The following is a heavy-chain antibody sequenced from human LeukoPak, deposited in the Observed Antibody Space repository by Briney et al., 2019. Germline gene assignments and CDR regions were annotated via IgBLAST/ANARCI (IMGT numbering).Heavy chain of an antibody. Sequence: SETLSLTCTVSGGSISSYYWSWIRQSPGKGLEWIGYIYYSGSINYNPSLKSRDTISVDTSKNQFSLKLSSVTAADTAVYYCTRGGSFYYDSTGYRRNYFDYWGQGTLVTVSS. CDR3: TRGGSFYYDSTGYRRNYFDY. CDR2: IYYSGSI. V-gene: IGHV4-59*01. J-gene: IGHJ4*02. D-gene: IGHD3-22*01. CDR1: GGSISSYY.